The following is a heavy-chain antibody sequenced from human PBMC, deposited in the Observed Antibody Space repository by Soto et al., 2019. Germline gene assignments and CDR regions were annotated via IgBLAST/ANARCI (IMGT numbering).Heavy chain of an antibody. J-gene: IGHJ4*02. CDR3: AWQGTTSFYFHS. Sequence: EVQLVESGGGLVNPGGSLRLSCAVSGLTFRDAWMDWVRQAPGKGLEWVGNIKSNAAKAPPEYAESVKGRFIISRDDPKNTVYLQMSGLKTEDTAVYCCAWQGTTSFYFHSWGKGTLVTVSS. CDR2: IKSNAAKAPP. CDR1: GLTFRDAW. V-gene: IGHV3-15*05. D-gene: IGHD1-1*01.